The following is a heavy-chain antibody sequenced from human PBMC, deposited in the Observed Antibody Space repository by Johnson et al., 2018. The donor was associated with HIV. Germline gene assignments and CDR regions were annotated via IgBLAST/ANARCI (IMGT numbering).Heavy chain of an antibody. CDR2: IYSGGST. Sequence: VQLVESGGGLVQPGGSLRLSCAASGFTVSSNYMSWVRQAPGKGPEWVSVIYSGGSTHYPDPVTGRFTISRDNSKNTLYLQLNSLSAEDTAVYHCAISSPRDAFDIWGQGTMVTVSS. CDR3: AISSPRDAFDI. CDR1: GFTVSSNY. V-gene: IGHV3-53*01. J-gene: IGHJ3*02.